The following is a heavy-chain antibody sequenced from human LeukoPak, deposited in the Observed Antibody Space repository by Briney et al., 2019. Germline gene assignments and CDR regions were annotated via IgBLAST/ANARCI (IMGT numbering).Heavy chain of an antibody. J-gene: IGHJ5*01. CDR1: XG. V-gene: IGHV3-30*02. CDR3: XXXXXXXXXXAXFDY. CDR2: IRYDGSNK. Sequence: XGXXWXRQAPGXXXXGVAFIRYDGSNKYXADSVKGRFTISRDXXKNXLYLQMNSLRGEDTAVYYCXXXXXXXXXXAXFDYXGXXXXVTVS.